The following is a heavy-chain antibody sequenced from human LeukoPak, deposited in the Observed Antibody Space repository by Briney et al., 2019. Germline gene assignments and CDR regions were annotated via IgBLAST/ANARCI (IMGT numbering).Heavy chain of an antibody. V-gene: IGHV1-2*02. Sequence: GASVKVSCKASGYNITGYYMHWARQAPGQGLEWMGWINPNSGGTNYAQKFQGRVTMTRDTSISTAYMELSRLRSDDTAVYYCAREPITIFGGVPVFDYWGQGTLVTVSS. D-gene: IGHD3-3*01. CDR1: GYNITGYY. CDR3: AREPITIFGGVPVFDY. CDR2: INPNSGGT. J-gene: IGHJ4*02.